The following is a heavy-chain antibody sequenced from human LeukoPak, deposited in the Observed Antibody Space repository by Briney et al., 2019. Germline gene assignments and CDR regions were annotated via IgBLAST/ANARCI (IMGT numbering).Heavy chain of an antibody. CDR2: ISTYNGNT. Sequence: ASVKVSCKASGYTFISYGISWVRQAPGQGLEWMGWISTYNGNTNYAQKLQGRVTMTTDASTSTAYMELRSLRSDDAAVYYCARDPDISTNWFDPWGQGTLVTVSS. CDR1: GYTFISYG. J-gene: IGHJ5*02. D-gene: IGHD3-9*01. CDR3: ARDPDISTNWFDP. V-gene: IGHV1-18*01.